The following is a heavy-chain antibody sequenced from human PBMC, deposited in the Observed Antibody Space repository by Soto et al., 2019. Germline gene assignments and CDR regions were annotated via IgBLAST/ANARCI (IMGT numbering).Heavy chain of an antibody. V-gene: IGHV3-23*01. CDR3: AKYQYSGGWHSDY. D-gene: IGHD6-19*01. J-gene: IGHJ4*02. Sequence: EVQLLESGGSFVQPGGSLRLSCAASGFTFSTYAMSWVRQAPGKGLEWVSSIGGSAASAYYADSVKGRFTISRDNSKNTLFLQMNSLRAEDTAVYYCAKYQYSGGWHSDYWGQGPLVTVSS. CDR1: GFTFSTYA. CDR2: IGGSAASA.